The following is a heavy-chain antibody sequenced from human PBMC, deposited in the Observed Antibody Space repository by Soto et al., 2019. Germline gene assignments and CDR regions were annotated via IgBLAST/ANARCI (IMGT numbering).Heavy chain of an antibody. CDR2: ISGSGGST. V-gene: IGHV3-23*01. J-gene: IGHJ2*01. CDR3: AQRTVGWYFDL. D-gene: IGHD4-17*01. Sequence: EVQLLESGGGLVQPGGSLRLSCAASGFTFSSYAMNWVRQAPGKGLEWVSVISGSGGSTYYADAVKGRFTISRDNSKNTLYLQMNSLRAEDTAVYYCAQRTVGWYFDLGGRGTLVTVSS. CDR1: GFTFSSYA.